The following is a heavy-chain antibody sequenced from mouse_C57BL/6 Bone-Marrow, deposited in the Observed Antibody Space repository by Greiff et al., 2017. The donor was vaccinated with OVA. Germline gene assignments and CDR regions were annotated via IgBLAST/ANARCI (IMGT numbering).Heavy chain of an antibody. Sequence: QVQLQQPGAELVRPGSSVKLSCKASGYTFTSYWMDWVKQRPGQGLEWIGNIYPSDSETHYNQKFKDKATLTVDKSSSTAYMQLSSLTSEDSAVYYCARGYYSPLGFAHWGQGTLVTVSA. D-gene: IGHD2-12*01. V-gene: IGHV1-61*01. CDR2: IYPSDSET. CDR3: ARGYYSPLGFAH. J-gene: IGHJ3*01. CDR1: GYTFTSYW.